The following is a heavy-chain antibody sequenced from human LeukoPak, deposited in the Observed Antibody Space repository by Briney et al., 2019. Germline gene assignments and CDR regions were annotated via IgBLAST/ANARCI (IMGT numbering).Heavy chain of an antibody. J-gene: IGHJ4*02. D-gene: IGHD3-16*01. Sequence: PGGSLRLSCAAYGFTFSSYGMHWVRQAPGKGLEWVAVISYDGSNKYYADSVKGRFTISRDNSKNTLYLQMNSLRAEDTAVYYCAKDRLQGGSFDYWGQGTLVTVSS. CDR1: GFTFSSYG. V-gene: IGHV3-30*18. CDR2: ISYDGSNK. CDR3: AKDRLQGGSFDY.